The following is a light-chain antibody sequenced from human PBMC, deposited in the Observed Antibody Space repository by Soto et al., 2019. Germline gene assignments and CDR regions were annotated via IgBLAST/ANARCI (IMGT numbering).Light chain of an antibody. V-gene: IGLV2-23*02. CDR2: EVY. J-gene: IGLJ1*01. CDR1: SNNVGNYNL. Sequence: QPVLTQPASVSGSPGQSITISYTGTSNNVGNYNLVSWYQQHPGKAPKLMIYEVYKRPPGVSNRFSGSKSGITASLTISGLQAEDEGDYYCCSYAGSDTYVFGTGTKLTVL. CDR3: CSYAGSDTYV.